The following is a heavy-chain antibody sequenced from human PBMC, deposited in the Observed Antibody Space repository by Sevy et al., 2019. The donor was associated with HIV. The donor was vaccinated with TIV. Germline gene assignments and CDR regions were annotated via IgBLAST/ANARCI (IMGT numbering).Heavy chain of an antibody. V-gene: IGHV3-30*18. CDR3: AKNRPPGGSLFSRHVMDV. D-gene: IGHD3-16*01. CDR2: ISSDGSYR. CDR1: GFTFGTYD. Sequence: GESLKISCAASGFTFGTYDMHWVRQAPGKGLEWVAIISSDGSYRYYADSVRGRFSMSRDNSKNTMYLQISGLLIEDTAVYYCAKNRPPGGSLFSRHVMDVWGRGTTVTVSS. J-gene: IGHJ6*02.